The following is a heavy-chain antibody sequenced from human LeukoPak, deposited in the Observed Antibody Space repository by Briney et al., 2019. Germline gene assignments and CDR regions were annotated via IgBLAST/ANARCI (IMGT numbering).Heavy chain of an antibody. D-gene: IGHD3-10*01. V-gene: IGHV3-30*03. J-gene: IGHJ4*02. CDR2: ISYDGSNK. CDR1: GFTFSSYG. CDR3: ARDFDYGSHYFDY. Sequence: PGRSLRLSCAASGFTFSSYGMHWVRQAPGKGLEWVAVISYDGSNKYYADSVKGRFTVSRDNSKNTLYLQMNGLRAEDTAVYYCARDFDYGSHYFDYWGQGTLVTVSS.